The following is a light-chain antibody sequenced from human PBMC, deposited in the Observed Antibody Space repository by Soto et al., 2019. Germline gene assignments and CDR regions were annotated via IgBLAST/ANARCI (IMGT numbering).Light chain of an antibody. J-gene: IGKJ1*01. CDR3: QQYYSIPRT. Sequence: DIVMTQSPDSLAVSLGERATINCKSSQRVLYSSNNKNYLAWYQQKPGQPPKLLIYWASTRESGVPDRFSGSGSETDFTLTVSSLQAEDVAVYYCQQYYSIPRTFGQGTKVEVK. CDR1: QRVLYSSNNKNY. CDR2: WAS. V-gene: IGKV4-1*01.